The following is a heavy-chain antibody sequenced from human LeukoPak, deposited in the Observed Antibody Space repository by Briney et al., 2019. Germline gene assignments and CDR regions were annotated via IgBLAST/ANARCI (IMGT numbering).Heavy chain of an antibody. CDR1: GFTFSDSY. D-gene: IGHD1-1*01. CDR2: ISGNSGDT. V-gene: IGHV3-11*06. J-gene: IGHJ4*02. Sequence: AGGSLRLSCAASGFTFSDSYMTWVRQAPGKGLEWLSYISGNSGDTNYADSVKGRFTISRDNAKNSLYLQMNSLRVEDTAVYYCARDPRTVQIWGQGTLVTVSS. CDR3: ARDPRTVQI.